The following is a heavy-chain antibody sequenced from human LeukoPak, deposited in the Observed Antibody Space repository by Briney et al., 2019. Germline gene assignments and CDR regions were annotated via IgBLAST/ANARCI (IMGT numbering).Heavy chain of an antibody. CDR1: GSISTYY. V-gene: IGHV4-59*01. CDR2: MYYSRST. Sequence: SETLSLTCNVFGSISTYYWSWIRQPPGKGLEWIGYMYYSRSTNSNPSLKSRVSISLDTSKNQFSLKLSSVTAADTAVYYCARDIPPFDQWGQGTLVIVSS. J-gene: IGHJ4*02. CDR3: ARDIPPFDQ. D-gene: IGHD1-14*01.